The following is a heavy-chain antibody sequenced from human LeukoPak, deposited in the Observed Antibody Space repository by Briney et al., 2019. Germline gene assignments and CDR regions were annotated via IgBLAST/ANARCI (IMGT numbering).Heavy chain of an antibody. V-gene: IGHV3-7*01. J-gene: IGHJ4*02. D-gene: IGHD2-15*01. Sequence: GESLRLSCVVSGFTFSSYWMTWVRQAPGKGLEWVANIVQDGSETSYVDSVKGRFTITRDNARNSLFLQMNSLRAEDTAVYYCAREDGYCSGGNCYSYFVSWGQGTLVTVSS. CDR2: IVQDGSET. CDR1: GFTFSSYW. CDR3: AREDGYCSGGNCYSYFVS.